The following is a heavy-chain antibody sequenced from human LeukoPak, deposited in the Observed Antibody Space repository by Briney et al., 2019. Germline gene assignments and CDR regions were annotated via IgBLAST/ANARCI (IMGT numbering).Heavy chain of an antibody. CDR1: GGSISSGGYY. CDR2: IYYSGST. D-gene: IGHD6-6*01. V-gene: IGHV4-31*03. CDR3: ARGSRLWFDP. J-gene: IGHJ5*02. Sequence: TQTLSLTCTVSGGSISSGGYYWSWIRQHPGKGLEWIGYIYYSGSTYYNPSLESRVTISVDTSKNQFSLKLSSVTAADTAVYYCARGSRLWFDPWGQGTLVTVSS.